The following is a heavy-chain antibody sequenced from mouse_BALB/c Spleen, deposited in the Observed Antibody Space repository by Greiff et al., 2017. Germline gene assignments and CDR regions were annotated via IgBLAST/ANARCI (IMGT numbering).Heavy chain of an antibody. CDR1: GFSLTSYG. CDR2: IWSGGST. Sequence: QVQLKQSGPGLVQPSQSLSITCTVSGFSLTSYGVHWVRQSPGKGLEWLGVIWSGGSTDYNAAFISRLSISKDNSKSQVFFKMNSLQANDTAIYYCAPSYYRYAMDYWGQGTSVTVSS. J-gene: IGHJ4*01. D-gene: IGHD2-14*01. CDR3: APSYYRYAMDY. V-gene: IGHV2-2*02.